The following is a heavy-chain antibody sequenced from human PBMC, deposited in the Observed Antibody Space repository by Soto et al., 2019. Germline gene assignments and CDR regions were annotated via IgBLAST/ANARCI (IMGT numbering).Heavy chain of an antibody. CDR1: GFTFSDYA. CDR3: ATGGRLLLVTSAFNY. CDR2: VSHDGRNT. Sequence: VQLVESGGGVVQPGRSLRLSCAASGFTFSDYAMHWVRQAPGKGLEWVAVVSHDGRNTHYADSVKGRFTISRDSSKNTVSLEMTSLRAEATAVYYCATGGRLLLVTSAFNYWGQGALVTVSS. V-gene: IGHV3-30*03. D-gene: IGHD6-13*01. J-gene: IGHJ4*02.